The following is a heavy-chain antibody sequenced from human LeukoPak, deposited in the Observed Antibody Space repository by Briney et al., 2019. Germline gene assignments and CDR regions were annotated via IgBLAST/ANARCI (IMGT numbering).Heavy chain of an antibody. Sequence: ASVKVSCKASGYTFTSYGITWVRQAPGQGLEWMGWISTYNGNTNYAQKLQGRVTMTTDTSTSTAYMELRSLRSDDTAVYYCARAAISKDGSGYFYWGQGTLVTVSS. J-gene: IGHJ4*02. CDR1: GYTFTSYG. D-gene: IGHD3-22*01. V-gene: IGHV1-18*01. CDR3: ARAAISKDGSGYFY. CDR2: ISTYNGNT.